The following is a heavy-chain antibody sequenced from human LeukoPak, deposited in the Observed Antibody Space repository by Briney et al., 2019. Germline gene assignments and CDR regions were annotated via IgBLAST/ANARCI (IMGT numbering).Heavy chain of an antibody. CDR2: TSDSGGST. D-gene: IGHD2-2*01. CDR3: ARDEGGTYCSSTSCPIDY. J-gene: IGHJ4*02. Sequence: GGSLRLSCAASGFRFSNYAMTWVRQAPRKGLKWVSGTSDSGGSTYYADSVKGRFTISRDNSKNTLFLQMNSLRAEDTAVYYCARDEGGTYCSSTSCPIDYWGQGTLVTVSS. V-gene: IGHV3-23*01. CDR1: GFRFSNYA.